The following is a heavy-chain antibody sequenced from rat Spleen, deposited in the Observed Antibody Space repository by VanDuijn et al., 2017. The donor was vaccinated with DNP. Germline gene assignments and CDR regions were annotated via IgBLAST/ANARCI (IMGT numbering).Heavy chain of an antibody. J-gene: IGHJ2*01. CDR2: ISYDGSST. Sequence: EVQLVESGGGLVQPGRSLKLSCAASGFTFSDYYMAWVRQAPTKGLEWVATISYDGSSTYYRDSVKGRFTISRDNAKSTLYLQMNSLRSEDSATYYCARRVPHDNYFDYWGQGVMVTVSS. D-gene: IGHD1-7*01. V-gene: IGHV5-29*01. CDR3: ARRVPHDNYFDY. CDR1: GFTFSDYY.